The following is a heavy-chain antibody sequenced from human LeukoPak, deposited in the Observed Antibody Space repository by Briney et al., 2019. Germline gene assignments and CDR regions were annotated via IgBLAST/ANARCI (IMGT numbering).Heavy chain of an antibody. CDR2: INPSGGST. CDR3: ARAPYSRGNWFDP. Sequence: ASAKVSCKASGYTFTSYDINWVRQAPGQGLEWMGIINPSGGSTSYAQKFQGRVTMTRDTSTSTVYMELSSLRSEDTAVYYCARAPYSRGNWFDPWGQGTLVTVSS. CDR1: GYTFTSYD. V-gene: IGHV1-46*01. J-gene: IGHJ5*02. D-gene: IGHD6-13*01.